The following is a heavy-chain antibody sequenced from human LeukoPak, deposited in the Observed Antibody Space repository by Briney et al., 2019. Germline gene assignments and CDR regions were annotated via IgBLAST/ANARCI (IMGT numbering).Heavy chain of an antibody. D-gene: IGHD3-22*01. CDR3: ARVGDYYDSSGYNGMIY. CDR2: IYYSGST. Sequence: SETLSLTCIVSGGSISGYYWSWIRQSPGKGLEWIGYIYYSGSTNYNPSLKSRVTISVDTSKNQFSLKLSSVTAADTAVYYCARVGDYYDSSGYNGMIYWGQGTLVTVSS. J-gene: IGHJ4*02. CDR1: GGSISGYY. V-gene: IGHV4-59*12.